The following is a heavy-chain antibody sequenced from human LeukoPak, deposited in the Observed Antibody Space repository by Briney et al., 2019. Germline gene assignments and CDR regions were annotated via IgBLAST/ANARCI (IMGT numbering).Heavy chain of an antibody. V-gene: IGHV3-7*03. CDR3: ARGGNQFDP. CDR2: IDQNGNEK. J-gene: IGHJ5*02. Sequence: GGSQRLSCVASGFTFTTYWMSWVRQAPGKGLEWVANIDQNGNEKYYVDSVKGRFTISRDNAKNSLYLQMNSLRVEDTAMYFCARGGNQFDPWGQGTLVTVSS. CDR1: GFTFTTYW.